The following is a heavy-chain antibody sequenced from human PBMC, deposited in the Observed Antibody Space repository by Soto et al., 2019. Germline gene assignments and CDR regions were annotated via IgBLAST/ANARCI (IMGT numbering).Heavy chain of an antibody. CDR1: GFTFSSYG. J-gene: IGHJ1*01. CDR3: TKGSTFYDILTGYPGAEYFQH. D-gene: IGHD3-9*01. Sequence: QVQLVESGGGVVQPGRSLRLSCAASGFTFSSYGMHWVRQAPGKGLEWVAVISYDGSNKYYADSVKGRFTISRDNSNTTLYLQMNSRRAEDTAVYYCTKGSTFYDILTGYPGAEYFQHWGQGTLVTVSS. CDR2: ISYDGSNK. V-gene: IGHV3-30*18.